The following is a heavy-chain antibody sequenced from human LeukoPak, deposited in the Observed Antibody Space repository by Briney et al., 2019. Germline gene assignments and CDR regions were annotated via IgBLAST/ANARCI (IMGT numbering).Heavy chain of an antibody. J-gene: IGHJ6*02. CDR3: ARDPGCSGGSCYLVTYYYYYGMDV. D-gene: IGHD2-15*01. CDR2: ISAYNGNT. CDR1: GYTFTSYG. Sequence: ASVKVSCKASGYTFTSYGISWVRQAPGQGLEWMGWISAYNGNTNYAQKLQGRVTMTTDTSTSTAYMGLRSLRSDDTAVYYCARDPGCSGGSCYLVTYYYYYGMDVWGQGTTVTVSS. V-gene: IGHV1-18*01.